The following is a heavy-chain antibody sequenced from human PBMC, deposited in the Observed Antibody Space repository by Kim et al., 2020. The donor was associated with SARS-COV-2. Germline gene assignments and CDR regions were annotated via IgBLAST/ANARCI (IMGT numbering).Heavy chain of an antibody. J-gene: IGHJ4*02. CDR3: ARLSTVTTPIDY. D-gene: IGHD4-17*01. V-gene: IGHV4-59*01. CDR1: GGSISSYY. CDR2: IYYSGST. Sequence: SETLSLTCTVSGGSISSYYWSWIRQPPGKGLEWIGYIYYSGSTNYNPSLKSRVTISVDTSKNQFSLKLSSVTAADTAGSYCARLSTVTTPIDYWGQGTLVTVSS.